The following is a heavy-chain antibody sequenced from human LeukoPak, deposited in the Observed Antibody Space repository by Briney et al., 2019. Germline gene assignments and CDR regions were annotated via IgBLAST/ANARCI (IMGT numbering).Heavy chain of an antibody. Sequence: ASVKVSCKASGYTFTSYDINWVRQATGQGLEWMGWMNPNSGNTGYAQKFQGRVTMTRNTSISTAYMELSSLRSEDTAVYYCARGALSYSSSWYVRYYYYGMDVWGQGTTVTVSS. J-gene: IGHJ6*02. V-gene: IGHV1-8*01. CDR1: GYTFTSYD. D-gene: IGHD6-13*01. CDR3: ARGALSYSSSWYVRYYYYGMDV. CDR2: MNPNSGNT.